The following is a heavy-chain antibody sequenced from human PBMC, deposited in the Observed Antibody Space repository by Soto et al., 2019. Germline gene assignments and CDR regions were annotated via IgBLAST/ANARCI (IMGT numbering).Heavy chain of an antibody. D-gene: IGHD3-22*01. J-gene: IGHJ6*02. Sequence: ASVKVSCKASGGTFSSYAISWVRQAPGQGLEWMGGIIPIFGTANYAQKFQGRVTITADESTSTAYMELSSLRSEDTAVYYCARDGSYYYDSSGPSYGMDVWGQGTTVTVSS. CDR2: IIPIFGTA. V-gene: IGHV1-69*13. CDR3: ARDGSYYYDSSGPSYGMDV. CDR1: GGTFSSYA.